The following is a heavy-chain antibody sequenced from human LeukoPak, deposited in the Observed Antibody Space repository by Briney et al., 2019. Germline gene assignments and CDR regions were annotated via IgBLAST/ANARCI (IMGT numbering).Heavy chain of an antibody. CDR1: GGSISSGGYY. J-gene: IGHJ4*02. CDR2: IYYSGST. CDR3: ARGVDGYNMEDY. Sequence: SETLSLTCTVSGGSISSGGYYWSWIRQHPGKGLEWIGYIYYSGSTYYNPSLKSRVTISVDTSKNQFSLKLSSVTAADTAAYYCARGVDGYNMEDYWGQGTLVTVSS. V-gene: IGHV4-31*03. D-gene: IGHD5-24*01.